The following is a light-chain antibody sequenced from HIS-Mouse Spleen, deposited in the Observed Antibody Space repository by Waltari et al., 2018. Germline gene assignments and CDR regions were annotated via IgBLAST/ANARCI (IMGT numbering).Light chain of an antibody. V-gene: IGKV3-20*01. J-gene: IGKJ1*01. CDR1: QSVSSSY. CDR2: GAS. Sequence: EIVLTQSPGTLSLSPGERANLACRASQSVSSSYLAWYQQKPGQAPRLLIYGASSRATVIPDRFSGSGSGTDFTLTISRLEPEDFAVYYCQQYGSSPPWTFGQGTKVEIK. CDR3: QQYGSSPPWT.